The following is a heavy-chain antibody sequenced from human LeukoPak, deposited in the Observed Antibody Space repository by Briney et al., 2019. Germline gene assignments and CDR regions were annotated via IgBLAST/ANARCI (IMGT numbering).Heavy chain of an antibody. D-gene: IGHD1-26*01. CDR1: GGSISIFY. V-gene: IGHV4-59*01. CDR2: ICNSGST. J-gene: IGHJ4*02. Sequence: SETLSLTCTVSGGSISIFYWNWIRQPPGKGLEWIGSICNSGSTTYNPSLKSRVTISGDTSKNQFSLKLTSVTAADTAVYYCTRDRELGFWGQGTLVTVSS. CDR3: TRDRELGF.